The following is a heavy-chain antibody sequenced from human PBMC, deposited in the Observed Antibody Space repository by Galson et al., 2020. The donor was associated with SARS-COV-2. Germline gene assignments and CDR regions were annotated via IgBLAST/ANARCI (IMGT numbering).Heavy chain of an antibody. J-gene: IGHJ6*02. V-gene: IGHV2-70*01. CDR3: ARAYYDILTAGYYYYGMDV. Sequence: DKYYSTSLKTRLTISKDTSKNQVVLTMTNMDPVDTATYYCARAYYDILTAGYYYYGMDVWGQGTTVTVSS. D-gene: IGHD3-9*01. CDR2: DK.